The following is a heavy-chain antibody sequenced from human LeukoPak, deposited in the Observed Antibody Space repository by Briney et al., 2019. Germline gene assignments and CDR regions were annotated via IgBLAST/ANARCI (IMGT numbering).Heavy chain of an antibody. CDR3: AKGTLPGGMKD. J-gene: IGHJ4*02. CDR1: GFTFSSYA. CDR2: ISGSGGGT. V-gene: IGHV3-23*01. Sequence: QPGGSLRLSCVVSGFTFSSYAMSWVRQAPGKGLEWVSTISGSGGGTYYADSVKSRFTISRDNSKNTLYLQMNSLRAEDTAVYYCAKGTLPGGMKDWGQGTLVTVSS. D-gene: IGHD2-15*01.